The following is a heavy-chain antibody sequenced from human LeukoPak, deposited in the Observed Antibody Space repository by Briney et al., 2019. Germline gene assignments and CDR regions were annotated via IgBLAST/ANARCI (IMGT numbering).Heavy chain of an antibody. V-gene: IGHV3-74*01. Sequence: PGGSLRLSCAASGFTFSSYRMHWVRRAPGKGLVWVSRINSDGSSTSYADSVKGRFTISRDNAKNTVYLQMNSLRAEDTAVYYCARSLGSSGYQDYWGQGTLVTVSS. CDR3: ARSLGSSGYQDY. D-gene: IGHD3-22*01. J-gene: IGHJ4*02. CDR2: INSDGSST. CDR1: GFTFSSYR.